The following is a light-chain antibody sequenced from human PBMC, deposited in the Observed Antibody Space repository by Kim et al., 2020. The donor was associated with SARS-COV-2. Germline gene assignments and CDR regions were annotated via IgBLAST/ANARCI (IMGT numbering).Light chain of an antibody. CDR1: QSVSRY. CDR2: DAS. V-gene: IGKV3-11*01. J-gene: IGKJ4*01. Sequence: GDRATLSCRASQSVSRYFAWSPQNPGQAPTLLIYDASNRATGIPARFSGSGSGTDFTLTISSLEPEDFAVYYCQQRSNWPLTFGGGTKVEIK. CDR3: QQRSNWPLT.